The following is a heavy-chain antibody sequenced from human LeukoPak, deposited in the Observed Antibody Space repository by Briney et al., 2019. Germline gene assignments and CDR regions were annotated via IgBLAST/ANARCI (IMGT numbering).Heavy chain of an antibody. CDR1: GYTFTSYG. V-gene: IGHV1-18*01. D-gene: IGHD3-9*01. CDR2: ISAYNGNT. Sequence: ASVKVSCKASGYTFTSYGISWVRQAPGQGLEWMGWISAYNGNTNYAQKLQGRVTMTTDTSTSTAYMELRSLRSDDTAVYYCARAASDLRCFDWFEDDYWGQGTLVTVSS. CDR3: ARAASDLRCFDWFEDDY. J-gene: IGHJ4*02.